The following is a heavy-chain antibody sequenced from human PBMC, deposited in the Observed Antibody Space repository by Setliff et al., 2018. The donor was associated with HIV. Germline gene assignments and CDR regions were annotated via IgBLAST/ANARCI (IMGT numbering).Heavy chain of an antibody. CDR1: GDTLTELS. CDR2: FDPEDGET. Sequence: GASVKVSCKVSGDTLTELSIHWVRQAPGKGLEWMGGFDPEDGETVYAQKFQGRVTMTEDTSADTAYMELSSLISEDTAMYYCARIGGGYDARGWFDPWGQGTLVTVSS. J-gene: IGHJ5*02. V-gene: IGHV1-24*01. CDR3: ARIGGGYDARGWFDP. D-gene: IGHD5-12*01.